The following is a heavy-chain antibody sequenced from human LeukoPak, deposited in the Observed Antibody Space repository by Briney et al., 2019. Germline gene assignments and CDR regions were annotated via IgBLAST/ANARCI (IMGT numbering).Heavy chain of an antibody. CDR3: ARGRGNPDTAMVN. V-gene: IGHV1-46*01. J-gene: IGHJ4*02. CDR1: GYTFSSYY. D-gene: IGHD5-18*01. Sequence: ASVKVSCKASGYTFSSYYMHWVRQAPGQGLEWMGIINPSGGSTKYAQKFQGRVTMTRDTSTSTVYMELSSLRSEDTAVYYCARGRGNPDTAMVNWGQGTLVTVSS. CDR2: INPSGGST.